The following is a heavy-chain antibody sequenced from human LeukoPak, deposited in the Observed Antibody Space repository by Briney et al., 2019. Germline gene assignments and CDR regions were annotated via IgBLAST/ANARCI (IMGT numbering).Heavy chain of an antibody. CDR3: ARDQSSGWYYFDY. CDR2: ISSSSSYI. Sequence: GGSLRLSCAASGFTFSSYSMNWVRQAPGKGLEWVSSISSSSSYIYYADSVKGRFAISRDNAKNSLYLQMNSLRAEDTAVYYCARDQSSGWYYFDYWGQGTLVTVSS. V-gene: IGHV3-21*01. J-gene: IGHJ4*02. D-gene: IGHD6-19*01. CDR1: GFTFSSYS.